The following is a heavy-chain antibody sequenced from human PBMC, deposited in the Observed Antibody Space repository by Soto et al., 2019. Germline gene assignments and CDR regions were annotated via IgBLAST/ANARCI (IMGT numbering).Heavy chain of an antibody. J-gene: IGHJ3*01. CDR1: GFTFTRSA. CDR2: IVVGSGNT. D-gene: IGHD4-17*01. Sequence: QMQLVQSGPEVKKPGTSVKVSCKASGFTFTRSAVQWVRQARGQRPEWIGWIVVGSGNTNYAQKFQERVTITRDMSTSTAYMELSSLRSDDTAVYYCAAFATTGDAFDVWGQGTMVTVSS. V-gene: IGHV1-58*01. CDR3: AAFATTGDAFDV.